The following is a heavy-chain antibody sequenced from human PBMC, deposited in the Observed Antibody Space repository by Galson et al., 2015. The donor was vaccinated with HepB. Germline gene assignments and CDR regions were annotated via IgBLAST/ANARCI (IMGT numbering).Heavy chain of an antibody. V-gene: IGHV1-69*02. D-gene: IGHD1-26*01. CDR2: IIPILGIA. CDR3: GVFSELLGFEY. Sequence: SVKVSCKASGGTFSSYTISWVRQAPGQGLEWMGRIIPILGIANYAQKFQGRVTITADKSASTAYMELSSLRSEDTAVYYCGVFSELLGFEYWGQGTLVTVSS. CDR1: GGTFSSYT. J-gene: IGHJ4*02.